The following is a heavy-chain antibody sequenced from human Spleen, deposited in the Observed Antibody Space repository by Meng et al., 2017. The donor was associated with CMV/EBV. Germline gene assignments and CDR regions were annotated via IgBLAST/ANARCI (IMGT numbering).Heavy chain of an antibody. V-gene: IGHV1-2*02. J-gene: IGHJ4*02. CDR2: INPHNGAT. CDR3: AKDEGSSSSGDY. CDR1: GYSFTAYY. Sequence: HVQLGQSGAEMKKPGASVKVSCKTSGYSFTAYYMHWVRQAPGQGLEWMGWINPHNGATKYAQKFQGRVTMTRHTSISTAYMDLSGLTSDDTAIYYCAKDEGSSSSGDYWGQGTLVTVSS. D-gene: IGHD6-6*01.